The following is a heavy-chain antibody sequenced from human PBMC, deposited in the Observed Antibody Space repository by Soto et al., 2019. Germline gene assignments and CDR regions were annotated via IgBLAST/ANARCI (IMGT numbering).Heavy chain of an antibody. CDR1: GYTFTNNW. Sequence: EVQLVQSGAEVKKPGESLTISCKGSGYTFTNNWITWVRQLPGKGLEWMGRINPSDSNLNYSPSFQGLVTISVDRAITTAYLQWGSLKASDTAIYYCARGHGWVDYWGQGTLITVSS. V-gene: IGHV5-10-1*01. D-gene: IGHD6-19*01. CDR3: ARGHGWVDY. J-gene: IGHJ4*02. CDR2: INPSDSNL.